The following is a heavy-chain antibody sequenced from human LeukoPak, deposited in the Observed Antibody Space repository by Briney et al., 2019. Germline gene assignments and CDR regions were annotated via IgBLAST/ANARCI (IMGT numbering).Heavy chain of an antibody. Sequence: TPGGSLRLSCAASGFTFTSYTMNWVRQAPGKGLEWVSSFTSTGDIYYADSMKGRFTISRDNAKNSLFLQMTSLRADDTAVYYCARGVGLERGFHYYYYIDVWGKGTTVTISS. D-gene: IGHD1-1*01. J-gene: IGHJ6*03. V-gene: IGHV3-21*01. CDR1: GFTFTSYT. CDR3: ARGVGLERGFHYYYYIDV. CDR2: FTSTGDI.